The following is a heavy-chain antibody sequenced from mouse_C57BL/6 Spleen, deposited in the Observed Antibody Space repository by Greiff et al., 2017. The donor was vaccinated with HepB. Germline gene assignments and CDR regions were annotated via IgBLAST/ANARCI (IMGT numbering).Heavy chain of an antibody. J-gene: IGHJ3*01. CDR1: GYTFTSYW. Sequence: QVQLQQPGAELVMPGASVKLSCKASGYTFTSYWMHWVKQRPGQGLEWIGEIDPSDSYTNYNQKFKGKSTLTVDKSSSTAYMQLSSLTSEDSAVYYCARRGALHDYAGSWFAYWGQGTLVTVSA. D-gene: IGHD2-4*01. V-gene: IGHV1-69*01. CDR2: IDPSDSYT. CDR3: ARRGALHDYAGSWFAY.